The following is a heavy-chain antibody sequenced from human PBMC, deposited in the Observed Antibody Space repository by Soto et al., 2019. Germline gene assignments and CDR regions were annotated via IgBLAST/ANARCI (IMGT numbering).Heavy chain of an antibody. D-gene: IGHD3-22*01. V-gene: IGHV3-48*03. Sequence: GSLRLSCVSSGFPFNNFEMNWVRQAPGKGLEWISYITGSGNTRYYAETVKGRFTISRDNAKNSLYLQMNSLRVEDTAIYYCVGGGYFYFHYWGQGTVVTVYS. J-gene: IGHJ4*01. CDR3: VGGGYFYFHY. CDR2: ITGSGNTR. CDR1: GFPFNNFE.